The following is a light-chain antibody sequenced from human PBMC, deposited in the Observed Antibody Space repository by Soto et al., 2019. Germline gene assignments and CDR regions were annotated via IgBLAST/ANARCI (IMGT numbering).Light chain of an antibody. Sequence: DIQMTQSPSTLSASVGDRVTITCRASQSINNLLAWYQQKPGKAPKVLIYEASNLKSGVPSRFSGSGSGTEFTLTISSLQPDDFATYYCQQYNFYSPYTFGQGTKLDVK. J-gene: IGKJ2*01. V-gene: IGKV1-5*03. CDR1: QSINNL. CDR3: QQYNFYSPYT. CDR2: EAS.